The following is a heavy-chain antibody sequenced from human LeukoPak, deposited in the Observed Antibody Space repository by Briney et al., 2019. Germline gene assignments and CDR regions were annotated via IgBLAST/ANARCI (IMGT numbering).Heavy chain of an antibody. D-gene: IGHD2-2*01. CDR2: INPSGGST. CDR3: ARGGIRCSSTSCLNWFDP. V-gene: IGHV1-46*01. Sequence: GASVKVSCKASGYTFTSYYMHWVQQAPGQGLEWMGIINPSGGSTSYAQKFQGRVTMTRDMSTSTVYMELSSLRSEDTAVYYCARGGIRCSSTSCLNWFDPWGQGTLVTVSS. J-gene: IGHJ5*02. CDR1: GYTFTSYY.